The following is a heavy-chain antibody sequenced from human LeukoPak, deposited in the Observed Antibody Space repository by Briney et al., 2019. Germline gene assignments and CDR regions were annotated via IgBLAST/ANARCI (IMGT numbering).Heavy chain of an antibody. V-gene: IGHV3-66*01. J-gene: IGHJ4*02. CDR2: VYSGGST. D-gene: IGHD3-16*02. CDR1: EFSVGSNY. CDR3: AREGVGDYVWGSYRPYYFDY. Sequence: PGGSLRLSCSASEFSVGSNYMTWVRQAPGKGLEWVSLVYSGGSTYYADSVKGRFTISRDNSKNTLYLQMNSLRAEDTAVYYCAREGVGDYVWGSYRPYYFDYWGQGTLVTVSS.